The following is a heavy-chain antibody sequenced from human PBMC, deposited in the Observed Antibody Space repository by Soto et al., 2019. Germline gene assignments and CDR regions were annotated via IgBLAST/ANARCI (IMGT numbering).Heavy chain of an antibody. Sequence: QVQLVQSGAEVKKPGASVKVSCKASGYTFTGYYMHWVRQAPGQGLEWMGWINPNSGGTNYAEKFQGRVTMTRDTSTSTAYMELRRMRSDDTAVYYCARDRMDIVASGMDVWGQGTTVTVSS. CDR2: INPNSGGT. CDR1: GYTFTGYY. CDR3: ARDRMDIVASGMDV. V-gene: IGHV1-2*02. D-gene: IGHD5-12*01. J-gene: IGHJ6*02.